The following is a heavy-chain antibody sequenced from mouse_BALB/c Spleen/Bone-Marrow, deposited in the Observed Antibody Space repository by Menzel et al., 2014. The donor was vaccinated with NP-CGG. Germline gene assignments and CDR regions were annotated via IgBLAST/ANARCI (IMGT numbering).Heavy chain of an antibody. Sequence: VQLQQSGAELVRPGASVKVSCKASGYTFTNYWINWVRQRPGQGLEWIGNIYPSDSYSNYNQKFKEKATLTVDKSSSTAYMQLSSPTSEDSAVYYCTRRDRYDYYGVDYWGQGTSVTVSS. CDR2: IYPSDSYS. CDR3: TRRDRYDYYGVDY. V-gene: IGHV1-69*02. J-gene: IGHJ4*01. CDR1: GYTFTNYW.